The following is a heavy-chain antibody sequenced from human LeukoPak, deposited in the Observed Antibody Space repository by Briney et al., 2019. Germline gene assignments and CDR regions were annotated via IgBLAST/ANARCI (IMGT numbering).Heavy chain of an antibody. CDR3: AKDNDYYYDSSGYRGALDY. Sequence: GGSLRLSCAASGFTFDDYAMHWVRQAPGKGLEWVSGISWNNGSIGYADSVKGRFTISRDNAKNSLYLQMNSLRAEDTALYYCAKDNDYYYDSSGYRGALDYWGQGTLVTVSS. CDR1: GFTFDDYA. D-gene: IGHD3-22*01. J-gene: IGHJ4*02. CDR2: ISWNNGSI. V-gene: IGHV3-9*01.